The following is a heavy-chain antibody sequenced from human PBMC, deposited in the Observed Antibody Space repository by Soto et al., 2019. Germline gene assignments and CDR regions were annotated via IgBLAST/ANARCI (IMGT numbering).Heavy chain of an antibody. CDR2: MYYSGST. Sequence: SETLSLTCAVSNYSIRSGYYWGWIRQPPGKGLEWIGSMYYSGSTYYNPSLKSRVTISVDTSKNQFSLNLSSVTAADTAVYYCARVIAKVFDYWGQGILVTVSS. J-gene: IGHJ4*02. V-gene: IGHV4-38-2*01. D-gene: IGHD2-21*01. CDR1: NYSIRSGYY. CDR3: ARVIAKVFDY.